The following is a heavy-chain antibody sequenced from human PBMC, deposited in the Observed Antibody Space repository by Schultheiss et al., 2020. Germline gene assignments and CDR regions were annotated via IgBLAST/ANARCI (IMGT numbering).Heavy chain of an antibody. CDR2: ISYDGSNK. V-gene: IGHV3-30-3*01. D-gene: IGHD6-13*01. CDR3: ARDRDSSSWYYTPYYYYGMDV. Sequence: GESLKISCAASGFTFSSYAMHWVRQAPGKGLEWVAVISYDGSNKYYADSVKGRFTISRDNSKNTLYLQMNSLRAEDTAVYYCARDRDSSSWYYTPYYYYGMDVWGQGTTVTVSS. J-gene: IGHJ6*02. CDR1: GFTFSSYA.